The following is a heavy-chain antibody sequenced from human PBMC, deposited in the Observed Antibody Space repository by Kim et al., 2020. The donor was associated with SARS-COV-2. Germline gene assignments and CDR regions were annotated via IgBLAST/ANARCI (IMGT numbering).Heavy chain of an antibody. V-gene: IGHV4-39*01. J-gene: IGHJ4*02. CDR3: ARRFVVRGVIYD. D-gene: IGHD3-10*01. Sequence: YYNPSLKSRVTISVDTSKNQFSLKLSSVTAADTAVYYCARRFVVRGVIYDWGQGTLVTVSS.